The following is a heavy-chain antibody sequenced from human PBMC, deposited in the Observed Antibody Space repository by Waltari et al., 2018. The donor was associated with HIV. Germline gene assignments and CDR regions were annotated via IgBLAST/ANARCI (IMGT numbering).Heavy chain of an antibody. CDR1: GGSISSGGYY. CDR3: ARQRPLRGSSYYYYGMDV. Sequence: QVQLQESGPGLVKPSQTLSLTCTVSGGSISSGGYYWSWIRQHPGKGLEWIGYIYYSGSTDYHPSLKSRVTISVDTSKNQFALKLSSVTAADTAVYYCARQRPLRGSSYYYYGMDVWGQGTTVTVSS. D-gene: IGHD6-25*01. V-gene: IGHV4-31*03. J-gene: IGHJ6*02. CDR2: IYYSGST.